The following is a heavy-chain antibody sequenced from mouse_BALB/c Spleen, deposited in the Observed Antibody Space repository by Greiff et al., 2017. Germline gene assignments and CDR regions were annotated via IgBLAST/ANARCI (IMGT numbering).Heavy chain of an antibody. Sequence: EVQRVESGGGLVQPGGSLRLSCATSGFTFTDYYMSWVRQPPGKALEWLGFIRNKANGYTTEYSASVKGRFTISRDNSQSILYLQMNTLRAEDSATYYCARGDSSGYVDAMDYWGQGTSVTVSS. CDR1: GFTFTDYY. J-gene: IGHJ4*01. CDR2: IRNKANGYTT. D-gene: IGHD3-2*01. CDR3: ARGDSSGYVDAMDY. V-gene: IGHV7-3*02.